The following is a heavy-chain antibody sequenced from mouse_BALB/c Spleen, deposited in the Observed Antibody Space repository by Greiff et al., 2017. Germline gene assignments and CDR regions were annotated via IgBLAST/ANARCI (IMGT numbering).Heavy chain of an antibody. CDR2: INPGSGGT. CDR3: AREGFDY. J-gene: IGHJ2*01. CDR1: GYAFTNYL. Sequence: QVQLKESGAELVRPGTSVKVSCKASGYAFTNYLIEWVKQRPGQGLEWIGVINPGSGGTNYNEKFKGKATLTADKSSSTAYMQLSSLTSDDSAVYFCAREGFDYWGQGTTLTVSS. V-gene: IGHV1-54*01.